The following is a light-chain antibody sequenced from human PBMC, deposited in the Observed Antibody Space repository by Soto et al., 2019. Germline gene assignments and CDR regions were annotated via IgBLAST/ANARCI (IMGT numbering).Light chain of an antibody. Sequence: QSALTQPASVSGSPGQSITISCTGTSSDVGGYNYVSWYQQHPSKAPKLMIYDVSNRPSGVSNRFSGSKSGNTASLTISGLQAEDEADYYCSSYTSSSTVVFGGGTKPTVL. V-gene: IGLV2-14*01. CDR2: DVS. CDR1: SSDVGGYNY. J-gene: IGLJ2*01. CDR3: SSYTSSSTVV.